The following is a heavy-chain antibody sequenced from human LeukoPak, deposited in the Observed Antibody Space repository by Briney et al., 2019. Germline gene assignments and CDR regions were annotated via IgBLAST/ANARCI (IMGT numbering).Heavy chain of an antibody. V-gene: IGHV1-69*13. CDR3: ASDIRYSSSWYVGDYYYGMDV. CDR1: GGTFSRYT. Sequence: ASVKVSCKASGGTFSRYTLNWVRQPPGQGLEWMGGISPLFGSAKYAQKFQGRVTITADESTSTAYMELRSLRSDDTAVYYCASDIRYSSSWYVGDYYYGMDVWGQGTTVTVSS. D-gene: IGHD6-13*01. J-gene: IGHJ6*02. CDR2: ISPLFGSA.